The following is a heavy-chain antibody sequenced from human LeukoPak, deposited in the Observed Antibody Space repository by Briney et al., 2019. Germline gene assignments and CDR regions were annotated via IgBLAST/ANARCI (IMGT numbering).Heavy chain of an antibody. CDR2: IIPIFGTA. Sequence: SVKVSCKASGGTFSSYAISWVRQAPGQGLEWMGGIIPIFGTANYAQKFQGRVTITADESTSTAFMELSSLRSEDTAVYYCAREKGEHRWELLRPWFDPWGQGTLVTVSS. V-gene: IGHV1-69*13. J-gene: IGHJ5*02. D-gene: IGHD1-26*01. CDR1: GGTFSSYA. CDR3: AREKGEHRWELLRPWFDP.